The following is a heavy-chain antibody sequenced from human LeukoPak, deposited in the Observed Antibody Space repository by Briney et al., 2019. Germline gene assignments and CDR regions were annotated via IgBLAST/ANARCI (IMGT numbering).Heavy chain of an antibody. V-gene: IGHV3-7*01. Sequence: SGGSLRLSCAASGFIFTDYWMNWVRQAPGKGLEWVAMIKYDGIDKKYLDSVKGRFTISRDNAKNSVYLEINSLRAEDTAVYYCARPTRSSSPEYWGQGTLLTVSS. CDR3: ARPTRSSSPEY. CDR1: GFIFTDYW. CDR2: IKYDGIDK. J-gene: IGHJ4*02. D-gene: IGHD6-13*01.